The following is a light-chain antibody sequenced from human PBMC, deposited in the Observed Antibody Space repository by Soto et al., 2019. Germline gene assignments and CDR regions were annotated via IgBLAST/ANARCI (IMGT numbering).Light chain of an antibody. CDR3: QQYNNWPFIT. V-gene: IGKV3-15*01. Sequence: EIVMTQSPATLSVSPGEGVTLSCRASQSVSSNLAWYQQRPGQAPRLLIYGASTRATGIPARFSGSGSGTEFTLTISSLQSEDFAVYYCQQYNNWPFITFGQGTRLEIK. J-gene: IGKJ5*01. CDR2: GAS. CDR1: QSVSSN.